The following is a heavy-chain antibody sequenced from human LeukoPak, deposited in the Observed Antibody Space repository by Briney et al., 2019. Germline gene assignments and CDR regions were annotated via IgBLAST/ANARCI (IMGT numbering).Heavy chain of an antibody. CDR3: ARDKDRAFDI. V-gene: IGHV3-33*01. CDR1: GFTFSTYG. J-gene: IGHJ3*02. Sequence: PGGSLRLSCTTSGFTFSTYGMHWVRQAPVKGLEWVAVIWYDGTNRYYADSVKGRFTISRDNSKNTLYLQMNSMRAEDTAVYYCARDKDRAFDIWGQGTMVTVSS. CDR2: IWYDGTNR.